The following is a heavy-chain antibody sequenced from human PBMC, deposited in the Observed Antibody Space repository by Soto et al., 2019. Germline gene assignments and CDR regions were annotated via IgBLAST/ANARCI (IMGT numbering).Heavy chain of an antibody. Sequence: TGGSLRLSCAASGFTFSSYAMSWVRQAPGKGLEWVSAISGSGGSTYYADSVKGRFTISRDNSKNTLYLQMNSLRAEDTAVYYCAKNEYSSGWYNWFDPWGQGTLVTVS. J-gene: IGHJ5*02. CDR3: AKNEYSSGWYNWFDP. V-gene: IGHV3-23*01. CDR1: GFTFSSYA. CDR2: ISGSGGST. D-gene: IGHD6-19*01.